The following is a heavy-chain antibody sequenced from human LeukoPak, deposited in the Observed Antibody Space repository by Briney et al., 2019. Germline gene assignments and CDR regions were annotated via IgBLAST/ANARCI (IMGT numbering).Heavy chain of an antibody. CDR1: GFTFSSYA. J-gene: IGHJ4*02. D-gene: IGHD6-19*01. CDR2: ISYDGSNK. V-gene: IGHV3-30-3*01. Sequence: GGSLRLSCAASGFTFSSYAMHWVRQAPGKGLEWVAVISYDGSNKYYSDSVKGRFTISRDNSKNTLYLQMNSLRAEDMAVYYCAVQQWLVLYWGQGTLVTVSS. CDR3: AVQQWLVLY.